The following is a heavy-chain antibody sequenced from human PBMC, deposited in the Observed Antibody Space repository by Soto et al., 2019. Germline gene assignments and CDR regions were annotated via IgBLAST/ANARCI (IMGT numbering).Heavy chain of an antibody. Sequence: QLQLQESGPGLVKPSETLSLTCTVSGDSINSRSYYWGWIRQPPGKGLEWIGSIYYSGSTYYNPSLNSRVTMSVDTSKSQFSLKLSSVTAADTAVNYCARVISSSSSLGLPYYYYGMDVWGQGTTVTVSS. J-gene: IGHJ6*02. CDR1: GDSINSRSYY. CDR2: IYYSGST. CDR3: ARVISSSSSLGLPYYYYGMDV. D-gene: IGHD6-6*01. V-gene: IGHV4-39*01.